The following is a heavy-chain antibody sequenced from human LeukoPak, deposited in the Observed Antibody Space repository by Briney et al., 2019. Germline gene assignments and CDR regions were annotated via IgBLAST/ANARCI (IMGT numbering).Heavy chain of an antibody. J-gene: IGHJ4*02. CDR3: VRVGDYYDSGGYQGFDY. Sequence: GGSLRLSCAASGFTFSSYTMNWVRQAPGKGLEWVSSISSSSYYIYYADSVKGRFTISRDNAKNSVYLQMNSLRDEDTAVYYCVRVGDYYDSGGYQGFDYWGQGTPVTVSS. CDR2: ISSSSYYI. D-gene: IGHD3-22*01. CDR1: GFTFSSYT. V-gene: IGHV3-21*01.